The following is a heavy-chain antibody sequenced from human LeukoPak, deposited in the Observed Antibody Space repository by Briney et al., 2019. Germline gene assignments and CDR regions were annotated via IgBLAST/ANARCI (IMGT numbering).Heavy chain of an antibody. CDR3: AKEGFDS. CDR2: IYSGGST. CDR1: GFTFSSYW. Sequence: GGSLRLSCAASGFTFSSYWMNWARQAPGKGLEWVSVIYSGGSTYYADSVKGRFTISRDNSKNTLYLQMNSLRAEDTAVYYCAKEGFDSWGQGTLVTVSP. J-gene: IGHJ4*02. V-gene: IGHV3-53*01.